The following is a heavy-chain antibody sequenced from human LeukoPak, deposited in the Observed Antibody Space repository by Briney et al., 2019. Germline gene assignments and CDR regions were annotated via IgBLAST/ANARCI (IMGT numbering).Heavy chain of an antibody. Sequence: PGGSLRLSCATSGFTFSNYWMSWVRQAPGEGLEWVANINQGGSGKYYLDSVKGRFSISRDNAKNSLFLRMDSLRADDTAVYYCARDRRSSAGSDFWGQGTRVTVSS. D-gene: IGHD6-13*01. CDR2: INQGGSGK. CDR3: ARDRRSSAGSDF. J-gene: IGHJ4*02. V-gene: IGHV3-7*01. CDR1: GFTFSNYW.